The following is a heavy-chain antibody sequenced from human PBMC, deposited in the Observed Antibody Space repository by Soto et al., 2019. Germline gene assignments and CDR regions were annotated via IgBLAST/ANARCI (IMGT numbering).Heavy chain of an antibody. Sequence: SETLSLTCTVSGGSISSGGYYWSWIRQHPGKGLEWIGYIYYSGSTYYNPSLKSRVTISVDTSKNQFSLKLSSVTAADTAVYYCARDQLGIVWFDPWGQGTLVTVSS. J-gene: IGHJ5*02. D-gene: IGHD6-13*01. CDR2: IYYSGST. CDR3: ARDQLGIVWFDP. V-gene: IGHV4-31*03. CDR1: GGSISSGGYY.